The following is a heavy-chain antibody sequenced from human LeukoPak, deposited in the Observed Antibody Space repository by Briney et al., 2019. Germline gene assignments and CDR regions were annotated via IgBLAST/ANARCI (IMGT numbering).Heavy chain of an antibody. V-gene: IGHV4-39*07. Sequence: SETLSLTCTVSGGSISSSSYYWGWIRQPPGKGLEWTGSIYYSGSTYYNPSLKSRVTISVDTSKNQFSLKLSSVTAADTAVYYCARDGSGPSSSSSRIDYWGQGTLVTVSS. D-gene: IGHD6-6*01. CDR3: ARDGSGPSSSSSRIDY. CDR2: IYYSGST. J-gene: IGHJ4*02. CDR1: GGSISSSSYY.